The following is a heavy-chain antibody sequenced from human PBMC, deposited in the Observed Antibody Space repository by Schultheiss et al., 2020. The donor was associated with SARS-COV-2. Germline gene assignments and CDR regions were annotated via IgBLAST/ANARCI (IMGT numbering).Heavy chain of an antibody. Sequence: SETLSLTCTVSGGSISSYYWSWIRQPPGKGLEWIGYIYYSGSTNYNPSLKSRVTISVDTSKNQFSLKLSSVTAADTAVYYCARFLDCSSTSCYLGNYYYYMDVWGKGTTVTVSS. J-gene: IGHJ6*03. V-gene: IGHV4-59*01. CDR3: ARFLDCSSTSCYLGNYYYYMDV. CDR2: IYYSGST. D-gene: IGHD2-2*01. CDR1: GGSISSYY.